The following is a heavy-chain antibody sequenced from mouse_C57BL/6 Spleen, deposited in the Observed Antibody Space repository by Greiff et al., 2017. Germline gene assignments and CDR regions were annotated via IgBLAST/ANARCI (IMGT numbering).Heavy chain of an antibody. CDR2: ISDGGSYT. CDR3: AQTGTDAMDY. Sequence: EVKLMESGGGLVKPGGSLKLSCAASGFTFSSYAMSWVRQTPEKRLEWVATISDGGSYTYYPDKVKGRFTISRDNAKNNLYLQMSHLKSEDTAMYYCAQTGTDAMDYWGQGTSVTVSS. D-gene: IGHD4-1*01. J-gene: IGHJ4*01. V-gene: IGHV5-4*03. CDR1: GFTFSSYA.